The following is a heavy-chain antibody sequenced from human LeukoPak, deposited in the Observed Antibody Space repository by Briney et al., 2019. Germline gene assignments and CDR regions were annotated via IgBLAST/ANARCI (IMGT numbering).Heavy chain of an antibody. D-gene: IGHD5-12*01. Sequence: GGSLRLSCAASGSTFSGYSMHWVRQAPGKGLEWISYISSSSSVIYYADSVKGRFTISRDNSKNTLYLQMNSLRAEDTAVYYCGPPWGYDLWDDYWGQGTLVTVSS. V-gene: IGHV3-48*01. J-gene: IGHJ4*02. CDR2: ISSSSSVI. CDR3: GPPWGYDLWDDY. CDR1: GSTFSGYS.